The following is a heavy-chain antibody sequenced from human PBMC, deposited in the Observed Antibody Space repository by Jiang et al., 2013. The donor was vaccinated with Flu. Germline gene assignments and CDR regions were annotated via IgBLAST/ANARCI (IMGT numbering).Heavy chain of an antibody. CDR3: AKARGYLDY. CDR2: ISGDGSIT. J-gene: IGHJ4*02. V-gene: IGHV3-74*01. CDR1: GFTFSSYW. Sequence: PGGSLRLSCAASGFTFSSYWMHWVRQAPGKGLVWVSRISGDGSITDYADSVKGRFTISRDNAENTLYLQMNSLRAEDTAVYYCAKARGYLDYWGQGTLVTVSS.